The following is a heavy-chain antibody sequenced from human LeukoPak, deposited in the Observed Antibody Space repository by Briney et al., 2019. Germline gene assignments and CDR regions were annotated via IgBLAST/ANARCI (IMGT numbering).Heavy chain of an antibody. V-gene: IGHV1-2*02. CDR3: ARTYYDSSGYVPFDY. CDR2: INPNSGVT. D-gene: IGHD3-22*01. J-gene: IGHJ4*02. Sequence: GASVKVSCKSSGYTFTGYYMHWVRQAPGQGHEWMGWINPNSGVTNYAQKFQGRVTMPRDTSTSTAYMELSRLRSDDTAVYYCARTYYDSSGYVPFDYWGQGTLVTVSS. CDR1: GYTFTGYY.